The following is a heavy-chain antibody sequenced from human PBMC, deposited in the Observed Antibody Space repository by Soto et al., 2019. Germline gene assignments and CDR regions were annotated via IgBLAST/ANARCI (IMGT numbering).Heavy chain of an antibody. V-gene: IGHV1-24*01. D-gene: IGHD1-7*01. CDR1: GYTLTELS. CDR2: FDPEDGET. J-gene: IGHJ4*02. CDR3: ATDIKLKELRNY. Sequence: ASVKVSCKVSGYTLTELSMHWVRQAPGKGLEWMGGFDPEDGETIYAQKFQGRVTMTEDTSTDTAFMELSSLRSEDTAVYYCATDIKLKELRNYWGQGTLVTVSS.